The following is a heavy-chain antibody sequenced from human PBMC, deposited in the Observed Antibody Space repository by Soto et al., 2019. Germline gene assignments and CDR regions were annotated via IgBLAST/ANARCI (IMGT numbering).Heavy chain of an antibody. D-gene: IGHD3-10*01. Sequence: EVQLVESGGGLVQPGGSLRLSCAASGFTFSDYDFHWVRQVPGKGLEWVAAIGTADDTYYPGSVQGRFTISKENAKNSLYLQMNIVRAGDTAVYYCARARGSEWFGDQLFWGQGILVIVSS. CDR2: IGTADDT. CDR3: ARARGSEWFGDQLF. CDR1: GFTFSDYD. V-gene: IGHV3-13*04. J-gene: IGHJ4*02.